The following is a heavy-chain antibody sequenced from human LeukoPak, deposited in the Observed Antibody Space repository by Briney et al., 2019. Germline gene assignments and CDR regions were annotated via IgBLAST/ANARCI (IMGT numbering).Heavy chain of an antibody. V-gene: IGHV4-4*02. D-gene: IGHD2-21*01. CDR3: ARTHINCYSFCPFEI. J-gene: IGHJ3*02. Sequence: SGTLSLTCAVSGGSMKNTQWWSWVRQPPEEGLEWIGEIYHSGSTNYNPSLKSRVTISVDNSKNQFSLKLASVTAADAAVYYCARTHINCYSFCPFEIWGHGTMVTVSS. CDR2: IYHSGST. CDR1: GGSMKNTQW.